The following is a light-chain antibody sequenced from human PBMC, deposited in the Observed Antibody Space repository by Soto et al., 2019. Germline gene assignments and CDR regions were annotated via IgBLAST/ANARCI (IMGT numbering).Light chain of an antibody. CDR3: QQYGYYPIT. Sequence: EIGLTQYPATLSVSPGERATLSCGASQSVRSNLAWYQQKAGKAPRLLIYGASTRATGIPARVSGSGSGTEFTLTISSMQSEDFAVYYCQQYGYYPITFGQGTRLEIK. CDR2: GAS. CDR1: QSVRSN. J-gene: IGKJ5*01. V-gene: IGKV3-15*01.